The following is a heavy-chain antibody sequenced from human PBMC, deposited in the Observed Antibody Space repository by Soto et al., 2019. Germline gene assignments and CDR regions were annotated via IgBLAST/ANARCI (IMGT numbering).Heavy chain of an antibody. CDR1: GGSISSSSYF. D-gene: IGHD2-21*02. Sequence: QLQLQESGPGLVKPSETLSLTCSVSGGSISSSSYFWGWIRQPPGKGLEWIGSIYYSGSTYYNPSLRRLATASVATSKNQFPLMLTSVAAADTAVYYCARDRSDFCFDPWGQGTLVTVSS. J-gene: IGHJ5*02. CDR3: ARDRSDFCFDP. V-gene: IGHV4-39*02. CDR2: IYYSGST.